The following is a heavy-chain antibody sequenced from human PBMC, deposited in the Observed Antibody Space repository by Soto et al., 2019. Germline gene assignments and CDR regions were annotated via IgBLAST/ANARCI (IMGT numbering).Heavy chain of an antibody. J-gene: IGHJ5*02. D-gene: IGHD3-16*02. CDR1: GLTFSSYA. V-gene: IGHV3-23*01. CDR2: ISGSGGST. CDR3: AKFRYDYIWGSYRRAEDNWFDP. Sequence: GGSLRLSCAASGLTFSSYAMSWVRQAPGKGLEWVSAISGSGGSTYYADSVKGRFTISRDNSKNTLYLQMNSLRAEDTAVYYCAKFRYDYIWGSYRRAEDNWFDPWGQGTLVTVS.